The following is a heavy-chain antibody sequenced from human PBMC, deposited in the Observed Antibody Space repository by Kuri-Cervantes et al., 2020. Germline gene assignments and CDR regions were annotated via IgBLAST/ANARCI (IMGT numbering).Heavy chain of an antibody. CDR3: ARGYGGWYFDL. CDR1: GFTFSNFA. CDR2: ISYDGSNK. J-gene: IGHJ2*01. D-gene: IGHD4-17*01. V-gene: IGHV3-30*14. Sequence: GGSLRLSCAASGFTFSNFAMHWVRQAPGKGLEWVAVISYDGSNKYYADSVKGRFTISRDNAENSLYLQMNSLRAGDTAVYFCARGYGGWYFDLWGRGTLVTVSS.